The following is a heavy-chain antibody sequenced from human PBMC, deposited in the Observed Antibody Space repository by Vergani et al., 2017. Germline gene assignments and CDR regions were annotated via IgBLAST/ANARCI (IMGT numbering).Heavy chain of an antibody. CDR3: AIRADYYDSSGYLDRDY. Sequence: EVQLVESGGGVVRPGGSLRLSCAASGFTFDDYGMSWVRQAPGKGLEWVSGINWNGGSTGCADSVKGRFTISRDNAKNSLYLQMNSLRAEDTALYYCAIRADYYDSSGYLDRDYWGQGTLVTVSS. CDR2: INWNGGST. V-gene: IGHV3-20*04. J-gene: IGHJ4*02. CDR1: GFTFDDYG. D-gene: IGHD3-22*01.